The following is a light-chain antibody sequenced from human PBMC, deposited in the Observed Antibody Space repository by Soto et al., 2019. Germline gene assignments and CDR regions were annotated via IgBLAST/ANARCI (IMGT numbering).Light chain of an antibody. CDR3: QQYDNLPPTWT. CDR2: DAS. J-gene: IGKJ1*01. Sequence: IPMTPSPYSLSASVRDRVTISFRSSQSISGSLNWYQQKPGKAPKLLIYDASNLETGVPSRFSGSGSGTHFTFTISNLQPEDIATYYCQQYDNLPPTWTFGQGTKVDI. CDR1: QSISGS. V-gene: IGKV1-33*01.